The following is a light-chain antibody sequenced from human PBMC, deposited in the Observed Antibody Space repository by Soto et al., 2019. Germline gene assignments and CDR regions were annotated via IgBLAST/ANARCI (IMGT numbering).Light chain of an antibody. CDR1: QSISSR. Sequence: DIPMTQSPSTLSASVGDRVTITCRASQSISSRLTWYQQKPGKAPQLLIYDASSLKSGVPSRFSGSGSGTEFTLTVSSLQPDDFATYYCQQYNSYPWTFGQGTKVEIK. CDR2: DAS. CDR3: QQYNSYPWT. V-gene: IGKV1-5*01. J-gene: IGKJ1*01.